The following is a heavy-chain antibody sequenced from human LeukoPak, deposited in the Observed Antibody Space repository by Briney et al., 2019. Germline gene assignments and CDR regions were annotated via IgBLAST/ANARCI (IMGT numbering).Heavy chain of an antibody. V-gene: IGHV3-66*01. CDR2: IYSGGDT. Sequence: PGGSLRLSCAASGLTVSNNYMSWVRQAPGKGLECVSVIYSGGDTFYTDSVKGRFTISRDNSANTLYLQMNSLRAEDTAVYYCARDSYGMDVWGQGTTVIVSS. J-gene: IGHJ6*02. CDR3: ARDSYGMDV. CDR1: GLTVSNNY.